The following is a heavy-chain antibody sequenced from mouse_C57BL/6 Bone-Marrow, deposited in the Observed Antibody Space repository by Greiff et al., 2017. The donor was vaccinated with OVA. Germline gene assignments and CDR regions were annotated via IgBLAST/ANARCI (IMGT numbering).Heavy chain of an antibody. CDR1: GFTFSSYG. CDR2: ISSGGSYT. J-gene: IGHJ3*01. V-gene: IGHV5-6*01. Sequence: EVKLVESGGDLVKPGGSLKLSCAASGFTFSSYGMSWVRQTPDKRLEWVATISSGGSYTYYPDSVKGRFTISRDNAKNTLYLQMSSLKSEDTAMYYCASPGGYGFAYWGQGTLVTVSA. CDR3: ASPGGYGFAY. D-gene: IGHD1-1*01.